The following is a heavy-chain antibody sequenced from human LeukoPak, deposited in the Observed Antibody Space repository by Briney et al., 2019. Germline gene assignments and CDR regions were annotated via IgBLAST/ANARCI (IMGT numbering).Heavy chain of an antibody. CDR3: ARDLEGVAAAKFDP. CDR2: IYYSGGT. D-gene: IGHD2-15*01. Sequence: PSETLSLTCTVSGGSISSSSYYWGWIRQPPGKGLEWIGSIYYSGGTYYNPSLKSRVTISVDTSKNQFSLKPSSVTAADTAVYYCARDLEGVAAAKFDPWGQGTLVTVSS. V-gene: IGHV4-39*01. CDR1: GGSISSSSYY. J-gene: IGHJ5*02.